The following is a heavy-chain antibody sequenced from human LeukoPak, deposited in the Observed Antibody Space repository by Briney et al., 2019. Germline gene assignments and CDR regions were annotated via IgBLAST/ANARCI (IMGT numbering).Heavy chain of an antibody. J-gene: IGHJ6*03. D-gene: IGHD2-2*01. Sequence: PGGSLRLSCVASGFTFSKYIMTWVRQAPGKGLEWVSSISSSSSYIYYADSVKGRFTISRDNAKNSLYLQMNSLRAEDTAVYYCARWGYCSSTSCYFDYYYMDVWGKGTTVTVSS. V-gene: IGHV3-21*04. CDR3: ARWGYCSSTSCYFDYYYMDV. CDR2: ISSSSSYI. CDR1: GFTFSKYI.